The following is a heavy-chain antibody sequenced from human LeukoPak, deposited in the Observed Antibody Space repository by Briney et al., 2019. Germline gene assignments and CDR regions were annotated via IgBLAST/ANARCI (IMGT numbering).Heavy chain of an antibody. Sequence: LSLTCAVYGGSFSGYYWSWIRQPPGKGLEWVSYISSSSSTIYYADSVKGRFTISRDNAKNSLYLQMNSLRAEDTAVYYCARESAFDYWGQGTLVTVSS. CDR1: GGSFSGYY. V-gene: IGHV3-11*04. J-gene: IGHJ4*02. CDR3: ARESAFDY. CDR2: ISSSSSTI.